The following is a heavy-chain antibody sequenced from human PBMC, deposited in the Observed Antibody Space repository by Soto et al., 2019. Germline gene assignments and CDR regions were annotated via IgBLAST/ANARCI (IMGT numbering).Heavy chain of an antibody. CDR2: IFPSGAT. J-gene: IGHJ2*01. Sequence: QVQLQESGPGLVKPSQTLSLMCTVSGAPISGGDYHWSWIRPPPGKGLEWIGYIFPSGATHYNSSLGSRITMSVETSKSHFSLKLTSVTASDTAVYFCARGSAAKRYFDLWGRGTLVTVSS. CDR3: ARGSAAKRYFDL. CDR1: GAPISGGDYH. D-gene: IGHD5-18*01. V-gene: IGHV4-30-4*01.